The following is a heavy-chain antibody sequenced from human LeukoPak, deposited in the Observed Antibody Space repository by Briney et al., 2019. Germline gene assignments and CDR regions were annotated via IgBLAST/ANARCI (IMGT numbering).Heavy chain of an antibody. J-gene: IGHJ4*02. CDR3: ARRYCTSTSCYAFDY. CDR2: ISSSSSHI. Sequence: PGGSLRLSCAASGFTFSSYSMNWVRQAPGKGLEWVSSISSSSSHIYYADSVKGRFTISRDNAKNSLYLQMNSLRAEDTAVYYCARRYCTSTSCYAFDYWGQGTLVTVSS. V-gene: IGHV3-21*01. D-gene: IGHD2-2*01. CDR1: GFTFSSYS.